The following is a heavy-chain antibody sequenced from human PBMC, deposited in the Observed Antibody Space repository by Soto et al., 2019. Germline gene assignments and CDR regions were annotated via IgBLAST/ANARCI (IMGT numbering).Heavy chain of an antibody. J-gene: IGHJ4*02. CDR2: ISSSSSYI. V-gene: IGHV3-21*01. CDR3: AHSYGQLRFFDY. Sequence: GGSLRLSCAASGFTFSSYSMNWVRQAPGKGLEWVSSISSSSSYIYYADSVKGRFTISRDNAKNSLYLQMNSLGAEDTAVYYCAHSYGQLRFFDYWGQGTLVTVSS. D-gene: IGHD5-18*01. CDR1: GFTFSSYS.